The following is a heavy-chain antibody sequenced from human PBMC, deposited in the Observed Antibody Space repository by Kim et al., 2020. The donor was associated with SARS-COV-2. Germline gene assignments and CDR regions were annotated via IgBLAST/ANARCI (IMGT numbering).Heavy chain of an antibody. V-gene: IGHV3-66*01. J-gene: IGHJ3*02. CDR3: ARDPAYCGGDCPIGYAFDI. CDR1: GFTVSSNY. D-gene: IGHD2-21*02. CDR2: IYSGGST. Sequence: GGSLRLSCAASGFTVSSNYMSWVRQAPGKGLEWVSVIYSGGSTYYADSVKGRFTISRDNSKNTLYLQMNSLRAEDTAVYYCARDPAYCGGDCPIGYAFDIWGQGTMVTVSS.